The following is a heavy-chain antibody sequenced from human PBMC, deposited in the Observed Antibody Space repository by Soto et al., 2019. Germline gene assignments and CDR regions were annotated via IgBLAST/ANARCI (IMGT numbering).Heavy chain of an antibody. V-gene: IGHV1-18*01. J-gene: IGHJ5*02. Sequence: QVQLVQSGAEVKKPGASVKVSCKASGYTFTSYGLSWVRQAPGQGLEWMGRISAYNYNTNYAQKLQGRVTMTTDTSTSTAYMELGRLRCDDAAGYYCARVVGALGHWFDPWGEGTLVTVCS. D-gene: IGHD1-26*01. CDR3: ARVVGALGHWFDP. CDR1: GYTFTSYG. CDR2: ISAYNYNT.